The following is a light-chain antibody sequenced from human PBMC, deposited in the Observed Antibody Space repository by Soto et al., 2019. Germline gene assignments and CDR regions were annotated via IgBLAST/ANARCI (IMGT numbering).Light chain of an antibody. V-gene: IGKV3-11*01. J-gene: IGKJ5*01. Sequence: EIVLTQSPATLSLSPGERATLSCRASQSVSSYLAWYQQKPCQAPRLLIYDASNRATGIPARFSGSGSGTDFTLTISSLEPEDFAVYYCQQRSNWITFGQGTRLE. CDR2: DAS. CDR3: QQRSNWIT. CDR1: QSVSSY.